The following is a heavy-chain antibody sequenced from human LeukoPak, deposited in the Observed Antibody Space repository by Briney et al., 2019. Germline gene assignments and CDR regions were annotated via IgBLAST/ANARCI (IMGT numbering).Heavy chain of an antibody. CDR3: ARALDEGARFDY. CDR2: MWDDGTNE. V-gene: IGHV3-33*01. J-gene: IGHJ4*02. CDR1: GFNFGIYG. Sequence: GGSLRLSCTASGFNFGIYGMHWVRQAPGKGLEWVAVMWDDGTNEYYVESVKGRFTISRDNGKRTLYLQMNSLRAEDTAVYYCARALDEGARFDYWGQGTLVTVSS.